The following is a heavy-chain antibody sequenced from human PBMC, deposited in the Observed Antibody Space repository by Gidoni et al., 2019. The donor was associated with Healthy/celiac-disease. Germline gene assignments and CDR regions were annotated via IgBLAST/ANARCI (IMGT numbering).Heavy chain of an antibody. V-gene: IGHV3-23*01. CDR2: ISGSGGST. J-gene: IGHJ4*02. CDR3: AKDVFGYYDSSGYCHY. Sequence: EVQLLESGGGLVQPGGSLRLSCPASGCTFSSYEMSWVRQAPVKGLEWVSAISGSGGSTYYADSVKGRFTISRDNSKNTLYLQMNSLRAEDTAVYYCAKDVFGYYDSSGYCHYWGQGTLVTVSS. CDR1: GCTFSSYE. D-gene: IGHD3-22*01.